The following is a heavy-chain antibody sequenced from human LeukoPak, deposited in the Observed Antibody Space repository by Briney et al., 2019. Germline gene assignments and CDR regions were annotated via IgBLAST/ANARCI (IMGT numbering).Heavy chain of an antibody. Sequence: SETLSLTCTVSGGSISSGGYYWSWIRQHPGKGLEWIGYIYYSGSTYYNPSLKSRVTISVDTSKNQFSLKLSSVTAADTAVYYCARATYGDSRFDYWGQGTLVTVSS. D-gene: IGHD4-17*01. V-gene: IGHV4-31*03. CDR1: GGSISSGGYY. CDR3: ARATYGDSRFDY. J-gene: IGHJ4*02. CDR2: IYYSGST.